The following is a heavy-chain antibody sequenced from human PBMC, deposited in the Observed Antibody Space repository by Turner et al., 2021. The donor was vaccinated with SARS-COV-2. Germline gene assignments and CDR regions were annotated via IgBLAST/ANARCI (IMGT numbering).Heavy chain of an antibody. CDR1: GYTLTELS. CDR2: FDPEDGET. CDR3: ATGVAVAGTPSDYYYYYGMDV. D-gene: IGHD6-19*01. V-gene: IGHV1-24*01. J-gene: IGHJ6*02. Sequence: QVQLVQSGAEVKKPGASVKVSCKVSGYTLTELSMHWVRQAPGKGLELMGGFDPEDGETIYAQKFQGRVTMTEDTSTDTAYMELSSLRSEDTAVYYCATGVAVAGTPSDYYYYYGMDVWGQGTTVTVSS.